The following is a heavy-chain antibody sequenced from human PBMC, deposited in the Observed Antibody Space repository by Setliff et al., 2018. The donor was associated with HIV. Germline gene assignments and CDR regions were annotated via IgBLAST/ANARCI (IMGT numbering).Heavy chain of an antibody. V-gene: IGHV3-30*04. D-gene: IGHD3-3*01. J-gene: IGHJ6*03. Sequence: GESLKISCAASGFTFSSYAIHCVRQAPGRGLEWVAVISFDGKSKYYADSVRGRFTISRDDSKNTLYLQMNGLRAEDTAMYYCARDKAVNSWSGYYTPTYMDVWGKGTMVTVSS. CDR2: ISFDGKSK. CDR3: ARDKAVNSWSGYYTPTYMDV. CDR1: GFTFSSYA.